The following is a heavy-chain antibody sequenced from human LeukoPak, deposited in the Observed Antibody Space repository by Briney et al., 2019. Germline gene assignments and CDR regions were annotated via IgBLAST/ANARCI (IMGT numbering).Heavy chain of an antibody. Sequence: SQTLSLTCAVSGGSISSGGYSWSWIRQPPGKGLEWIGYIYHSGSAYYNPSLKSRVTISVDRSKSQFSLKLSSVTAADTAVYYCARGKGDYGADYFDYWGQGTLVTVSS. V-gene: IGHV4-30-2*01. CDR1: GGSISSGGYS. D-gene: IGHD4-17*01. CDR3: ARGKGDYGADYFDY. J-gene: IGHJ4*02. CDR2: IYHSGSA.